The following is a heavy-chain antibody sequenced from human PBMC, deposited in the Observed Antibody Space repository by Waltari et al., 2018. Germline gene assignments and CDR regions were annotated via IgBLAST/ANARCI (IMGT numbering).Heavy chain of an antibody. V-gene: IGHV4-38-2*01. J-gene: IGHJ4*02. CDR3: ARMDFWSGYDY. CDR1: GYSIRNGLY. D-gene: IGHD3-3*01. CDR2: IYYSGTT. Sequence: QVQLHASGPGLVRPSETVSLTCDVSGYSIRNGLYWGWIRQPPGKGLEWIANIYYSGTTYYNPSLRSRVTISVDTSKNLFSLKLRSVTAADTAIYYCARMDFWSGYDYWGPGTLLSVSS.